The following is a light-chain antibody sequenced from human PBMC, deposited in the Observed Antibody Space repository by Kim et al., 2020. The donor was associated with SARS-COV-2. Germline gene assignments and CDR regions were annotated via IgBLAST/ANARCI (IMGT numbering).Light chain of an antibody. J-gene: IGLJ3*02. Sequence: LVQTVRITCQGDSLRSYYASAYQQKPGQAPVLVIYGKNNRPSGIPDRFSGSSSGNTASLTITGAQAEDEADYYCNSRDSSGNHLWVFGGGTQLTVL. CDR1: SLRSYY. V-gene: IGLV3-19*01. CDR3: NSRDSSGNHLWV. CDR2: GKN.